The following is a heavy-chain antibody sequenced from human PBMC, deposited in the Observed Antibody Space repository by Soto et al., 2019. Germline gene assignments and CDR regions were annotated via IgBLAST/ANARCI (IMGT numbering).Heavy chain of an antibody. CDR3: AAELGFGKLSVV. Sequence: ASVKVSCKASGDTFKNCVISWVRQAPGQGLEWMGGIIPLFGTTDFAQRFQGRLTITTDESTTTAYMELSRLRSEDTATYYCAAELGFGKLSVVWGQGTTVTVSS. V-gene: IGHV1-69*05. D-gene: IGHD3-10*01. J-gene: IGHJ6*02. CDR2: IIPLFGTT. CDR1: GDTFKNCV.